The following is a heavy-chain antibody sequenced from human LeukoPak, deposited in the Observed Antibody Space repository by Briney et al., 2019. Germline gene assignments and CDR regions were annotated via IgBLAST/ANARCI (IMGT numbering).Heavy chain of an antibody. CDR2: ISGSSSYI. Sequence: PGGSLRLYCAASGFTFSSYSMNWVRRAPGKGLEWVSSISGSSSYIYYADSVKGRFTISRDNAKNSLYLQMNSLRAEDTAVYYCAREWRTRGFRSGWHIHFDYWGQGTLVTVSS. CDR1: GFTFSSYS. D-gene: IGHD6-19*01. J-gene: IGHJ4*02. CDR3: AREWRTRGFRSGWHIHFDY. V-gene: IGHV3-21*01.